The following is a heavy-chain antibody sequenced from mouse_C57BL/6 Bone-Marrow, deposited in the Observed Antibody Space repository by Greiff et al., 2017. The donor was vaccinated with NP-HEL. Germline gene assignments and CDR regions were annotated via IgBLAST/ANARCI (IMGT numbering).Heavy chain of an antibody. Sequence: EVKLEESGGGLVKPGGSLKLSCAASGFTFSSYAMSWVRQTPEKRLEWVATISDGGSYTYYPDNVKGRFTSSRDNAKNNLYLQMSHLKSEDTAMYYCAREVIYYDYDGDAMDYWGQGTSVTVSS. CDR2: ISDGGSYT. D-gene: IGHD2-4*01. CDR1: GFTFSSYA. V-gene: IGHV5-4*01. CDR3: AREVIYYDYDGDAMDY. J-gene: IGHJ4*01.